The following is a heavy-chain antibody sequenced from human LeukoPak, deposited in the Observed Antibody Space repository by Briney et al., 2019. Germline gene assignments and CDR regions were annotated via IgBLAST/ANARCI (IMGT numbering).Heavy chain of an antibody. Sequence: SVKVSCKASGGTFSSYAISWVRQAPGQGLEWMGGIIPIFGTANYAQKFQGRVTITADESTSTAYMELSSLRSEDTAVYYCARVPVITGTTEKGWFDPWGQGTLLTLSS. D-gene: IGHD1-20*01. CDR1: GGTFSSYA. J-gene: IGHJ5*02. V-gene: IGHV1-69*13. CDR2: IIPIFGTA. CDR3: ARVPVITGTTEKGWFDP.